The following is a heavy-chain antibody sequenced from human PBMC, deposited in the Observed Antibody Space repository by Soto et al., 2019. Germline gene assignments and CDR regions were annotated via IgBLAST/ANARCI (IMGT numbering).Heavy chain of an antibody. CDR3: ARAYGDYIDY. D-gene: IGHD4-17*01. CDR2: IYYSGST. J-gene: IGHJ4*02. CDR1: GGSISSYY. Sequence: SETLSLTCTVSGGSISSYYWSWIRQPPGKGLEWIGYIYYSGSTNYNPSLKSRVTISVDTSKNQFSLKLSSVTAADTAVYYCARAYGDYIDYWGQGTLVTVSS. V-gene: IGHV4-59*01.